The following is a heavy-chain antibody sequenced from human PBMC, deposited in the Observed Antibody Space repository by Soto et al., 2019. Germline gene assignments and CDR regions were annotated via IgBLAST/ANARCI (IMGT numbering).Heavy chain of an antibody. J-gene: IGHJ4*02. CDR1: GGSISSYY. Sequence: SETLSLTCTVSGGSISSYYWSWIRQPPGKGLEWIGYIYDSGSTYYNPSLKSRVTISVDTSKNQFSLKLSSVTAADTAVYYCARKYGDYSFDYWGQGTLVTVSS. CDR2: IYDSGST. CDR3: ARKYGDYSFDY. V-gene: IGHV4-4*08. D-gene: IGHD4-17*01.